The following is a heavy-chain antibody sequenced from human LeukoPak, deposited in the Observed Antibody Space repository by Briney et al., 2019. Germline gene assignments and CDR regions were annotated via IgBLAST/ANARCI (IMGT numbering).Heavy chain of an antibody. J-gene: IGHJ4*02. Sequence: PSETLSLTCTVSGGSISSYYWSWIRQPPGKGLEWIGYIHTRGSTNYNPSLKSRVTISVDTSKNQFSLKLSSVTAADTAVYYRAGNSGWYVYNYWGQGTLVSVSS. CDR1: GGSISSYY. D-gene: IGHD6-19*01. CDR3: AGNSGWYVYNY. V-gene: IGHV4-4*09. CDR2: IHTRGST.